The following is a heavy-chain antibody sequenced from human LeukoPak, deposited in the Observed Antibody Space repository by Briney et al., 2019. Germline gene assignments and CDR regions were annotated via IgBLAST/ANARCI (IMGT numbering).Heavy chain of an antibody. CDR3: ARGVGRYCSSTSCPYYYYYMDV. D-gene: IGHD2-2*01. CDR2: MNPNSGNT. J-gene: IGHJ6*03. V-gene: IGHV1-8*03. CDR1: GYTFTSYD. Sequence: GASVKVSCKASGYTFTSYDINWVRQATGQGLEWMGWMNPNSGNTGYAQKFQGRVTITRNTSISTAYMELSSLRSEDTAVYYCARGVGRYCSSTSCPYYYYYMDVWGKGTTVTVSS.